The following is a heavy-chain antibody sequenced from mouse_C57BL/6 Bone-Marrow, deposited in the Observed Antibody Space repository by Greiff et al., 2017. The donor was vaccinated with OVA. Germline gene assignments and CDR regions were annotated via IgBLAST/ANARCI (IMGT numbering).Heavy chain of an antibody. CDR2: IDPDTGGT. J-gene: IGHJ4*01. Sequence: QVQLTESGAELVKPGASVTLSCKASGYTFTDYEMHWVKQTPVHGLEWIGAIDPDTGGTAYNQKFKGKAILTAYKSSSTAYMELRRLTSEDTVVYYCTRGYSNYYAMYYWGQGTSVTVSS. D-gene: IGHD2-5*01. CDR1: GYTFTDYE. CDR3: TRGYSNYYAMYY. V-gene: IGHV1-15*01.